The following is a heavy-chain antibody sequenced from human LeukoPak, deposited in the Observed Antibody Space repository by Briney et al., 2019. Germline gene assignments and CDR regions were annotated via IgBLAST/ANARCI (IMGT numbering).Heavy chain of an antibody. CDR1: GFTFSSYG. J-gene: IGHJ4*02. CDR2: IWYDGSNK. D-gene: IGHD2-2*01. Sequence: GGSLRLSCAASGFTFSSYGMHWVRQAPGKGLEWVAVIWYDGSNKYYADSVKGRFTISRGNSKNTLYLQMNSLRAEDTAVYYCARDVVPAASGIDYWGQGTLVTVSS. CDR3: ARDVVPAASGIDY. V-gene: IGHV3-33*01.